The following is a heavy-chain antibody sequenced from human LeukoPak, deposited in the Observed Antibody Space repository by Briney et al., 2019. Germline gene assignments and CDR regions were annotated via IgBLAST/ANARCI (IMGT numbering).Heavy chain of an antibody. CDR3: ARDADLRRFDY. CDR2: IYYSGST. D-gene: IGHD3/OR15-3a*01. J-gene: IGHJ4*02. V-gene: IGHV4-38-2*02. Sequence: PSETLSLTCSVSGYSISSGYYWGWIRQSPGKGLEWIGYIYYSGSTYYNPSLKSRVTISVDTSKNQFSLKLSSVTAADTAVYYCARDADLRRFDYWGQGTLVTVSS. CDR1: GYSISSGYY.